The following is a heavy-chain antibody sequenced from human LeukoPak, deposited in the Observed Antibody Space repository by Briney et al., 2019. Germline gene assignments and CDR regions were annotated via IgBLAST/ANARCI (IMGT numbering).Heavy chain of an antibody. CDR2: INHSGST. CDR3: ARLIAAAGTRYSDY. Sequence: SETLSLTCAVYGGSFSGYYWSWIRQPPGKGLEWIGEINHSGSTNYNPSLKSRVTISVDTSKNQFSLKLSSVTAADTAVYYCARLIAAAGTRYSDYWGQGTLVTVSS. D-gene: IGHD6-13*01. CDR1: GGSFSGYY. V-gene: IGHV4-34*01. J-gene: IGHJ4*02.